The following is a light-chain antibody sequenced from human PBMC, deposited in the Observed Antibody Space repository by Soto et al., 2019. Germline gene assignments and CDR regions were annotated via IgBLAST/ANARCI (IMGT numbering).Light chain of an antibody. J-gene: IGKJ3*01. CDR1: QGIRNF. CDR2: AAS. Sequence: DIQMTQSPPSLSASVGDRVTITCRASQGIRNFVAWYQQKPGKAPKLLIYAASTLQSGVPSRFSGSGSGTDFTLAINSLQTEDVATYSCQKYSSVPVFGPGTKVEIK. V-gene: IGKV1-27*01. CDR3: QKYSSVPV.